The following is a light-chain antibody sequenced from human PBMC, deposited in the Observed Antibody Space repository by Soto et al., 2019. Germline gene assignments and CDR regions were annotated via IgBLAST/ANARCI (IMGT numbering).Light chain of an antibody. CDR1: SSDVGGYKY. CDR2: KVS. V-gene: IGLV2-14*01. Sequence: QSALTQPASVSGSPGQSITISCTGTSSDVGGYKYVSWYQQHPDKAPKLIIFKVSNRPSGISSRFSGSKSGNTASLTISGLQAEDEADYDCASYTSSSTSVIFGRGTKLTVL. CDR3: ASYTSSSTSVI. J-gene: IGLJ2*01.